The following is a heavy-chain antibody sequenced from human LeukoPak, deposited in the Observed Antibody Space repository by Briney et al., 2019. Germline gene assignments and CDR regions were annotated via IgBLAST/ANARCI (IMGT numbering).Heavy chain of an antibody. CDR2: ITSSSTYM. V-gene: IGHV3-21*01. CDR1: GFTFSGYD. Sequence: PGGSLRLSCAASGFTFSGYDMDWVRQAPGKGLEWVSSITSSSTYMYYADSVKGRFTISRDNAKNSLFLLMNSLRAEDTAVYYCARANSGTYSFDYWSQGTLVTVSS. CDR3: ARANSGTYSFDY. D-gene: IGHD1-26*01. J-gene: IGHJ4*02.